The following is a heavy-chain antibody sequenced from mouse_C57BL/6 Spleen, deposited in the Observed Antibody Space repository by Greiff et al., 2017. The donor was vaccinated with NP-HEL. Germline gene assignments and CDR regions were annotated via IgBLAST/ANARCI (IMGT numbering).Heavy chain of an antibody. CDR1: GYTFTSYW. Sequence: QVQLQQSGAELVRPGSSVKLSCKASGYTFTSYWMHWVKQRPIQGLEWIGNIDPSDSETHYNQKFKDKATLTVDKSSSTAYMQLSSLTSEDSAVYYCARGYYGSSYDYFDYWGQGTTLTVSS. D-gene: IGHD1-1*01. V-gene: IGHV1-52*01. CDR3: ARGYYGSSYDYFDY. J-gene: IGHJ2*01. CDR2: IDPSDSET.